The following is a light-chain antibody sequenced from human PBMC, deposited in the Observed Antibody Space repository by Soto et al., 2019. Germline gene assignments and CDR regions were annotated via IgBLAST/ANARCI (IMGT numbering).Light chain of an antibody. V-gene: IGKV3-15*01. CDR1: QSVSSN. Sequence: EIVMTQSPATLSVSPGERATLSCRASQSVSSNLAWYQQKPGQAPRLLIHGASTRATGIPARFSGSGSGTHFTLTISSLQSEDFAVYYCQQYATWPPWTFGQGSKVEIK. CDR2: GAS. J-gene: IGKJ1*01. CDR3: QQYATWPPWT.